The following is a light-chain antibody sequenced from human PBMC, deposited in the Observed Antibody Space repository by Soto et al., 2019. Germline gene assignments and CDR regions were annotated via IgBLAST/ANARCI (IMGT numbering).Light chain of an antibody. CDR2: SAS. V-gene: IGKV1-9*01. J-gene: IGKJ4*01. CDR1: QALSNY. Sequence: IQLTQSQSALSASVGDTVTIPCRASQALSNYLAWYQQKPGKAPDLLIYSASTLQSGVPSRFSGSGSETEFSLTIRALQPEDFATYYCQQLSRYPLTFGGGTKVDIK. CDR3: QQLSRYPLT.